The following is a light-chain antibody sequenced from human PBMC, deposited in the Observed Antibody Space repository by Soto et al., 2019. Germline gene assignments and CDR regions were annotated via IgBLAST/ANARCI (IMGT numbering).Light chain of an antibody. V-gene: IGKV1-9*01. J-gene: IGKJ4*01. Sequence: DIRLTQSPSFLSASVGDRVTITCRPSQAVTNNMAWYQQKPGKPPKLLIYEESTLHSGVPSRFSGRESGTQFTLTIDCLQPEDFATYYCQQVKTYPRTFGEGTKVEIK. CDR2: EES. CDR3: QQVKTYPRT. CDR1: QAVTNN.